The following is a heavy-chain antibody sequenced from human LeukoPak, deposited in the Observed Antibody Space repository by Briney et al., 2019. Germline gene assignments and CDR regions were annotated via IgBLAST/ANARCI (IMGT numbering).Heavy chain of an antibody. CDR2: IKSKTFGDTT. V-gene: IGHV3-15*01. CDR3: TTLGAFDY. CDR1: GFTFSNAW. D-gene: IGHD3-16*01. Sequence: GGSLRLSCAASGFTFSNAWMSWVRQAPGKGLEWVGRIKSKTFGDTTDYAAPVKGRFTISRDDSKNTLYLHMNALKTEDTALYYCTTLGAFDYWGQGTLVTVSS. J-gene: IGHJ4*02.